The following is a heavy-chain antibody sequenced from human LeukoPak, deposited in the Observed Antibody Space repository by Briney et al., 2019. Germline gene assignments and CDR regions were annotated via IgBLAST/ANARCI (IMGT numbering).Heavy chain of an antibody. J-gene: IGHJ4*02. CDR3: AKDLMPHSSGSLFDY. CDR2: IKQDGSEK. CDR1: GFSFSSFW. D-gene: IGHD3-22*01. Sequence: GGSLRLSCAASGFSFSSFWMSWVRQAPGKGLEWVANIKQDGSEKYYVDSVKGRFTMSRDNAKNSLYLEMNGLRAEDTAIYYCAKDLMPHSSGSLFDYWGPGTLVTVSS. V-gene: IGHV3-7*03.